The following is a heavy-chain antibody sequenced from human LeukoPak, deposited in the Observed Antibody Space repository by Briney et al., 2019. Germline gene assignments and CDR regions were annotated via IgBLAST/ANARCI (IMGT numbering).Heavy chain of an antibody. CDR1: GFTFSSYA. Sequence: QPGGSLRLSCAASGFTFSSYAIHWVRQAPGKGLEWVAVISYDGSNKYYADSVKGRFTISRDNSKDTLFLQMNSLRAEDTAVYYCARDYGCNEFDYWGQGTLVTVSS. J-gene: IGHJ4*02. V-gene: IGHV3-30*14. D-gene: IGHD4-23*01. CDR3: ARDYGCNEFDY. CDR2: ISYDGSNK.